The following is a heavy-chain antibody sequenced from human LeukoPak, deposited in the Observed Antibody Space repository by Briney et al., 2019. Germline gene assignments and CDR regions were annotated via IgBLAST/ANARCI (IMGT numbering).Heavy chain of an antibody. V-gene: IGHV3-7*01. J-gene: IGHJ5*02. CDR2: MSPDGTEK. CDR3: ARALGNYYDSSGLDP. D-gene: IGHD3-22*01. CDR1: GFTFSSSW. Sequence: GGSLRLSCAASGFTFSSSWMSWVRQTPEKGLEWVANMSPDGTEKYHVDSVKGRFTISRDNAKNSLYLQMNSLRAEDTAVYYCARALGNYYDSSGLDPWGQGTLVTVSS.